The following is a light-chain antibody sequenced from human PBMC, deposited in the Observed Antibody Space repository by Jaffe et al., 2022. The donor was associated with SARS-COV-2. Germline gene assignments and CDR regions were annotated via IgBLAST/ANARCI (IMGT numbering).Light chain of an antibody. CDR1: TSDVGIYIY. Sequence: QSALTQPASVSGSPGQSITVSCSGSTSDVGIYIYVSWYQQHAGKAPKLLIYETSKRPSGTSNRFSGSKSGSTASLTISGLQAEDEADYYCCSYAGSRTWVFGGGTKVTVL. J-gene: IGLJ3*02. V-gene: IGLV2-23*01. CDR3: CSYAGSRTWV. CDR2: ETS.